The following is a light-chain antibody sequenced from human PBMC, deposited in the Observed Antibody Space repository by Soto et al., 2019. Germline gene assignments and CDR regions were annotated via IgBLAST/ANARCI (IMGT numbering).Light chain of an antibody. Sequence: EIVMTQSPVTLSVSPGERVTLSCRASHNVNINLAWYQQRPGQAPRVLIYGASNRASGIPDRFSGSGSGTDFTLTISIREPDDFALYYCQQYKDWPPLTFGGGTRVEIK. CDR1: HNVNIN. CDR3: QQYKDWPPLT. CDR2: GAS. V-gene: IGKV3D-15*03. J-gene: IGKJ4*01.